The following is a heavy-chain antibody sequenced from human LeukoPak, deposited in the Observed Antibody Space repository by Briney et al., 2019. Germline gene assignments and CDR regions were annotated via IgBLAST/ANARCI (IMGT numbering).Heavy chain of an antibody. CDR3: AKAHEGYGPPFDY. J-gene: IGHJ4*02. V-gene: IGHV3-30*18. CDR1: GFTFSSYG. Sequence: PGGSLRLSCAASGFTFSSYGMHWVRQAPGKGLEWVAVISYDGSNKYYADSVKGRFTISRDNSKNTLYLQMNSLRAEDTAVYYCAKAHEGYGPPFDYWGQGTLVTVSS. CDR2: ISYDGSNK. D-gene: IGHD5-12*01.